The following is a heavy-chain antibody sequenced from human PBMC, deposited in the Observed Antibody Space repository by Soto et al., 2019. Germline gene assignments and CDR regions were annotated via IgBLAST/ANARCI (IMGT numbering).Heavy chain of an antibody. D-gene: IGHD3-16*02. CDR1: GFTFTDHY. V-gene: IGHV3-72*01. J-gene: IGHJ5*02. Sequence: EVQLVESGGGLVQPGGSLRLSCAASGFTFTDHYMDWVRQAPGKGLEWVGRTRNKANSFTTEYAASVKGRFTISRDDSKNSLYLQMNSLKTEDTAVYYCVRGVWGSYPDNWFDPWGQGSLVTVSS. CDR3: VRGVWGSYPDNWFDP. CDR2: TRNKANSFTT.